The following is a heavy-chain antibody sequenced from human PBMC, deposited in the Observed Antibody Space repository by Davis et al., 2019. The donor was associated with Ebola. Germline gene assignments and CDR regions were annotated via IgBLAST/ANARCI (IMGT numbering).Heavy chain of an antibody. CDR3: TPRTTPEGMDV. CDR1: GFTFSTYW. Sequence: GGSLRLSCEASGFTFSTYWMSWVRQAPGKGLEWVANINQDGSEKYYVDSVKGRFTISRDNAKNSLYLQMNSLRVEDTAVYYCTPRTTPEGMDVWGQGTTVTVSS. J-gene: IGHJ6*02. CDR2: INQDGSEK. D-gene: IGHD1-14*01. V-gene: IGHV3-7*01.